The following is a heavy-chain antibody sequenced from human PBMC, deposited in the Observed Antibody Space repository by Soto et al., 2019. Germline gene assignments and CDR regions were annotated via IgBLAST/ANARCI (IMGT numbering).Heavy chain of an antibody. CDR3: GRGQTAIDI. V-gene: IGHV4-30-4*01. J-gene: IGHJ6*02. CDR1: GGTITRGDHF. Sequence: LSLTCSVSGGTITRGDHFWSWVRQSPGKGLEWLGYIYYSGSTYYNPSLKGRVMMTIDTSKHQFSLNLSSVTAADTAVFYCGRGQTAIDIWGQGTTVTVSS. CDR2: IYYSGST. D-gene: IGHD5-18*01.